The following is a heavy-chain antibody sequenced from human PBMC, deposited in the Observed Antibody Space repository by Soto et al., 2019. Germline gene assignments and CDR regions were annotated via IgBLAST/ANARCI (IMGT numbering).Heavy chain of an antibody. J-gene: IGHJ4*02. D-gene: IGHD2-21*02. Sequence: QVQLQESGPGLVKPSETLSLTCTVSGGSVTSGNYYWSWIRQPPGKGLEWIGHIYYSGSTNYNPSLESRATISAAASKNRFSLKLSSVTAADTAVYYCGRGPVVTPFVDYWGQGTLVTVSS. CDR1: GGSVTSGNYY. CDR2: IYYSGST. V-gene: IGHV4-61*01. CDR3: GRGPVVTPFVDY.